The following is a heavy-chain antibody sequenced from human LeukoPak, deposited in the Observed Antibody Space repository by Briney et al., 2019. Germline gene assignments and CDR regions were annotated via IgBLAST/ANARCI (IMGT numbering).Heavy chain of an antibody. J-gene: IGHJ4*02. CDR2: ISGSGGST. Sequence: GGSLRLSCAASGFTFSSYAMSWVRQAPGKGLEWVSAISGSGGSTYYADSVKGRFTISRDNSKNTLYLQMNSLRAEDTAAYYCAKNERLLLWFGELYYWGQGTLVTVSS. D-gene: IGHD3-10*01. CDR3: AKNERLLLWFGELYY. CDR1: GFTFSSYA. V-gene: IGHV3-23*01.